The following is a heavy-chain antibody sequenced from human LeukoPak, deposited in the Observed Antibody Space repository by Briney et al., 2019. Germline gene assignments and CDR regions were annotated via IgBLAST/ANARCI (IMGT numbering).Heavy chain of an antibody. CDR3: ARYGPGYCSSTSCYEGEDNWFDP. Sequence: PGRSLRLSCAASGFTFSNAWMSWVRQAPGKGLEWVGRIKSKTDGGATDYAAPVKDRFTISRDDSENTLYLQMNSLKTEDTGVYFWARYGPGYCSSTSCYEGEDNWFDPWGQGTLVTVSS. V-gene: IGHV3-15*01. CDR2: IKSKTDGGAT. D-gene: IGHD2-2*01. CDR1: GFTFSNAW. J-gene: IGHJ5*02.